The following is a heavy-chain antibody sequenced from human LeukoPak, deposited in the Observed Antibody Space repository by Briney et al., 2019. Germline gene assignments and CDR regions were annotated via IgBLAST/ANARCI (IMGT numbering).Heavy chain of an antibody. CDR2: INSNSGGT. D-gene: IGHD3-22*01. V-gene: IGHV1-2*02. CDR3: ARVLGVITQFDY. Sequence: ASVKVSCKASGYTFTGYYMHWVRQAPGQGLEWMGWINSNSGGTNYAQKFQGRVTMTRDTSISTVYMDLSRLRSDDRAVYYGARVLGVITQFDYWGQGTLVTVSS. CDR1: GYTFTGYY. J-gene: IGHJ4*02.